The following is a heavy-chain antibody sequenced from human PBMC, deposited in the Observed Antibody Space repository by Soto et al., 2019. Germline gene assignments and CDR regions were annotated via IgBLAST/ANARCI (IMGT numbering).Heavy chain of an antibody. V-gene: IGHV4-34*01. Sequence: SETLSLTCAVYGGSFSGYYWSWIRQPPGKGLEWIGEINHSGSTNYNPSLKSRVTISVDTSKNQFSLKLSSVTAADTAVYYCARERVGPGIAVYYYYYMDVWGKGTTVTVSS. D-gene: IGHD6-19*01. J-gene: IGHJ6*03. CDR1: GGSFSGYY. CDR3: ARERVGPGIAVYYYYYMDV. CDR2: INHSGST.